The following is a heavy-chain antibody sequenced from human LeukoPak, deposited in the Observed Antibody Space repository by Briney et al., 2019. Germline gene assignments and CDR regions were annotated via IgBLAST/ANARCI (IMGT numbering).Heavy chain of an antibody. Sequence: GGSLRLSCAASGFTVSSNYMSWVRQAPGKGLEWVSVIYSGGSTYYADSVKGRFTISRDNSKNTLYLQMNSLRAEDTAVYYCAKDAVAGLDYYYYMDVWGKGTTVTVSS. CDR2: IYSGGST. V-gene: IGHV3-53*01. D-gene: IGHD6-19*01. CDR3: AKDAVAGLDYYYYMDV. J-gene: IGHJ6*03. CDR1: GFTVSSNY.